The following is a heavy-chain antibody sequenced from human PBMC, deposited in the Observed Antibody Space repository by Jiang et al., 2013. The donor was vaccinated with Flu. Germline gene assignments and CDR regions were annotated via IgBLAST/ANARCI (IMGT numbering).Heavy chain of an antibody. V-gene: IGHV1-46*01. D-gene: IGHD1-26*01. CDR2: INPSGGST. CDR1: GYTFTSYY. J-gene: IGHJ3*02. Sequence: SGAEVKKPGASVKVSCKASGYTFTSYYMHWVRQAPGQGPEWMGIINPSGGSTSYAQKFQGRVTLTRDTSTSTVYMELSSLRSEDTAVYYCASIAGELVVGNAFDIWGQGTMVTVSS. CDR3: ASIAGELVVGNAFDI.